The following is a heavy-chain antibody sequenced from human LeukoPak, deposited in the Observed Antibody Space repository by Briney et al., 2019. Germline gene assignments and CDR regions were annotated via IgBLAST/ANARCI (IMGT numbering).Heavy chain of an antibody. V-gene: IGHV4-34*01. CDR3: ARRVAVVVPAALSDAFDI. D-gene: IGHD2-2*01. CDR2: INHSGST. Sequence: PSETLSLTCAVYGGSFSGYYWSWIRQPPGKGLEWIGEINHSGSTNYNPSLKSRVTISVDTSKNQFSLKLSSVTAADTAVYYCARRVAVVVPAALSDAFDIWGQGTMVTVSS. J-gene: IGHJ3*02. CDR1: GGSFSGYY.